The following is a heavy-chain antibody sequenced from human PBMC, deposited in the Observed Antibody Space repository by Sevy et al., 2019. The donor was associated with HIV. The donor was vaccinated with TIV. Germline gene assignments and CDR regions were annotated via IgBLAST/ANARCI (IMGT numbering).Heavy chain of an antibody. CDR2: ISGSGGST. V-gene: IGHV3-23*01. D-gene: IGHD2-15*01. J-gene: IGHJ4*02. CDR1: GFTFSSYA. CDR3: AKDDLVVAAGGGFDY. Sequence: GGSLRLSCAASGFTFSSYAMSWVRQAPGKGLEWVSAISGSGGSTYYADSVKGRFTISRDNSKNTLYLQMNSLRAEDTAVDYCAKDDLVVAAGGGFDYWGQGTLVTVSS.